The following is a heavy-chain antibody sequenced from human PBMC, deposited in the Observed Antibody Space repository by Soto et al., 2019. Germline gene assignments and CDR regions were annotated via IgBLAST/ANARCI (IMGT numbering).Heavy chain of an antibody. J-gene: IGHJ4*02. CDR2: INAGNGNT. CDR3: ARADIVVVPAASIDY. V-gene: IGHV1-3*01. D-gene: IGHD2-2*01. Sequence: QVQLVQSGAEVKKPGASVKVSCKASGYTFTSYAMHWVRQAPGQRLEWMGWINAGNGNTKYSQKFQGRVIITRDTSASTAYMELSSLRSEDTAVYYCARADIVVVPAASIDYWGQGTLVTVSS. CDR1: GYTFTSYA.